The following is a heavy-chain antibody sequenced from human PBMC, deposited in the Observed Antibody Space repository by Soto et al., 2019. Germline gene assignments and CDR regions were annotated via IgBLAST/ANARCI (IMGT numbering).Heavy chain of an antibody. J-gene: IGHJ4*02. CDR2: IWYDGSKK. CDR1: GFAFFSYG. CDR3: ARWFSYGDSVY. Sequence: QVQLVESGGGVVQPGTSLRLSCAASGFAFFSYGMHWVRQAPGKGLEWVAAIWYDGSKKYYAESVQGRFTTSRDNSEKTVSLQKSNLTVDDKALYYRARWFSYGDSVYWVQGTLLTVSS. D-gene: IGHD5-18*01. V-gene: IGHV3-33*03.